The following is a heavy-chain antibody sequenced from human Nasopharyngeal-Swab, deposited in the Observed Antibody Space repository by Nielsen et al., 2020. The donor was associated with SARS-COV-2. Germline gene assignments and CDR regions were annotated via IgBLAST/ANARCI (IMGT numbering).Heavy chain of an antibody. Sequence: SETLSLTCTVSGGSISSSSYYWGWIRQPPGKGLEWIGSIYYSGSTYYNPSLKSRVTISVDKSKNQFSLKLSSVTAADTAVYYCATHYYDSSGYFQGDYWGQGTLVTVSS. CDR1: GGSISSSSYY. CDR3: ATHYYDSSGYFQGDY. CDR2: IYYSGST. V-gene: IGHV4-39*01. J-gene: IGHJ4*02. D-gene: IGHD3-22*01.